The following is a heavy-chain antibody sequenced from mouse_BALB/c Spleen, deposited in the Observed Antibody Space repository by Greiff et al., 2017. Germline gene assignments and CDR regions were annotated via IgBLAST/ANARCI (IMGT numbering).Heavy chain of an antibody. CDR3: TRGDGNYYAMDY. V-gene: IGHV1-5*01. D-gene: IGHD2-1*01. CDR2: IYPGNSDT. Sequence: VQLQQSGTVLARPGASVKMSCKASGYSFTSYWMHWVKQRPGQGLEWIGAIYPGNSDTSYNQKFKGKAKLTAVTSASTAYMELSSLTNEDSAVYYCTRGDGNYYAMDYWGQGTSVTVSS. CDR1: GYSFTSYW. J-gene: IGHJ4*01.